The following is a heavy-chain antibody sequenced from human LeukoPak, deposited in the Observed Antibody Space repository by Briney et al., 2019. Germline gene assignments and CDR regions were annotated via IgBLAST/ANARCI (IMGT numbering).Heavy chain of an antibody. CDR3: ARSGEGIAAAGLYYYYGMDV. Sequence: ASVKVSCKASGGTFSSYAISWVRQAPGQGLEWMGGIIPIFGTANYAQKLQGRVTITADESTSTAYMELSSLRSEDTAVYYCARSGEGIAAAGLYYYYGMDVWGQGTTVTVSS. J-gene: IGHJ6*02. CDR1: GGTFSSYA. CDR2: IIPIFGTA. V-gene: IGHV1-69*13. D-gene: IGHD6-13*01.